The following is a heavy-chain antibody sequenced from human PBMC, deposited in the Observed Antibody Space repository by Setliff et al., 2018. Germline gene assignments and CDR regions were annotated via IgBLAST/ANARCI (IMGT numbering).Heavy chain of an antibody. J-gene: IGHJ4*02. D-gene: IGHD1-26*01. CDR1: GFTFDDYA. V-gene: IGHV3-23*01. CDR3: AKVPTSGTYYYFDY. CDR2: ISGSGGGT. Sequence: GGSLRLSCAASGFTFDDYAMSWVRQAPGKGLEWVSAISGSGGGTYYADSVKGRFTISRDNSKNTVYLQMNSLRAEDTAVYYCAKVPTSGTYYYFDYWGQGTLVTVSS.